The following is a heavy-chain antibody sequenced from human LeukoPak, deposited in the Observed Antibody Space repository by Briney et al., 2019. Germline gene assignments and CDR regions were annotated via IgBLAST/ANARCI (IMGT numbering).Heavy chain of an antibody. Sequence: VSSVKVSCKASGYTFTGDYMPWVRPSPGQGLVWLGWIDPNICGTNYAQKFQGRRTMTRDTSASTAYMELSRLRSDDTAVYYCARDGEVGATAPHTRSYYYYMDVWGKGTTVTVSS. J-gene: IGHJ6*03. CDR3: ARDGEVGATAPHTRSYYYYMDV. V-gene: IGHV1-2*02. CDR1: GYTFTGDY. D-gene: IGHD1-26*01. CDR2: IDPNICGT.